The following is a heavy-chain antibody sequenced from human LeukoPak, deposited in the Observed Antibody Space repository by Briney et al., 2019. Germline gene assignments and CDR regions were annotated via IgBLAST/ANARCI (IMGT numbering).Heavy chain of an antibody. V-gene: IGHV4-4*07. CDR3: ARDKGVDYDFWSGYYSRFDY. CDR1: GGSISSYY. Sequence: SETLSLTCTVSGGSISSYYWSWIRQPAGKGLEWIGRIYTSGSTNYNPSLKSRVTMSVDTSKNQFSLKLSSVTAADTAVYYCARDKGVDYDFWSGYYSRFDYWGQGTLVTFSS. D-gene: IGHD3-3*01. J-gene: IGHJ4*02. CDR2: IYTSGST.